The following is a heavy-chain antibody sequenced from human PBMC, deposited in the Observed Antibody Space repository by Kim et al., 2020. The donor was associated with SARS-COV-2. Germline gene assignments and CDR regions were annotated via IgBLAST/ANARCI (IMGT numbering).Heavy chain of an antibody. CDR1: GCSISSGGYY. Sequence: SETLSLTCTVSGCSISSGGYYWSWIRQHPGKGLEWIGYIYYSGSTYYNPSLKSRVTISVDTSKNQFSLKLSSVTAADTAVYYCAREGTGTTVSYYYYGMDVWGHGTTVTVSS. D-gene: IGHD1-1*01. V-gene: IGHV4-31*03. CDR2: IYYSGST. J-gene: IGHJ6*02. CDR3: AREGTGTTVSYYYYGMDV.